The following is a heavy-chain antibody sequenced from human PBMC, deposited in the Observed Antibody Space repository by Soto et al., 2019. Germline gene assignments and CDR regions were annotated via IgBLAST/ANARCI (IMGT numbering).Heavy chain of an antibody. CDR1: GGSISSYY. CDR3: ARSTTGTTYWFDP. V-gene: IGHV4-59*01. D-gene: IGHD1-1*01. Sequence: QVQLQESGPGLVKPSETLSLTCTVSGGSISSYYWSWIRQPPGKGLEWIGYIYYSGSGGTNYNPSLKSRVTISIDTSKNQFSLKLSSVTAADTAVYYCARSTTGTTYWFDPWGQGTLVTVSS. J-gene: IGHJ5*02. CDR2: IYYSGSGGT.